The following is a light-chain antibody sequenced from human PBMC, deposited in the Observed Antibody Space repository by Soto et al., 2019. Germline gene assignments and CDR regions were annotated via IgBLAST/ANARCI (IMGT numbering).Light chain of an antibody. Sequence: EIVMTQSPATLSVSPGERATLSCRASQSVSSNLAWYQQKPGQAPRLLIYGASTRATGIPARCSGSGSGTEFTLTISSLQSEDFAIYFCPQYNNWPPDRTFGQGTKVEIK. V-gene: IGKV3-15*01. CDR3: PQYNNWPPDRT. J-gene: IGKJ1*01. CDR1: QSVSSN. CDR2: GAS.